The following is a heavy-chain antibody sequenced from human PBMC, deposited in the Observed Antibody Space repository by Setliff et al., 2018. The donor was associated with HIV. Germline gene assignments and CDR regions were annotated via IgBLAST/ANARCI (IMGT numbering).Heavy chain of an antibody. CDR3: ARLSPPDDYGDLGGVDY. Sequence: LSLSCAASGFTFSSNAMHWVRQAPGKGLEWVAYISSSDSTVYYIDSVKGRFTIYRHNAENSLFLQMDSLRAEDTADYYCARLSPPDDYGDLGGVDYWGQGTLVTVSS. J-gene: IGHJ4*02. CDR1: GFTFSSNA. CDR2: ISSSDSTV. V-gene: IGHV3-48*03. D-gene: IGHD4-17*01.